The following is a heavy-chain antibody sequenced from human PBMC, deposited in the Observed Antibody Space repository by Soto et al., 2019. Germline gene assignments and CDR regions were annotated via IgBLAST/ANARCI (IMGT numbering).Heavy chain of an antibody. V-gene: IGHV1-69*13. CDR2: IIPIFGTA. D-gene: IGHD3-10*01. J-gene: IGHJ4*02. Sequence: SVKVSCKASGGTFSSYAISWVRQAPGQGLEWMGGIIPIFGTANYAQKFQGRVTITADESTSTAYMELSSLRSDDTAVYYCGIPGATGHLDYWGQGSRVTVSS. CDR3: GIPGATGHLDY. CDR1: GGTFSSYA.